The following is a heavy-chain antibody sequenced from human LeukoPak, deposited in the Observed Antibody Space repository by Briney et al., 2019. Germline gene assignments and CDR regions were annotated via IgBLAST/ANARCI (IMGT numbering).Heavy chain of an antibody. D-gene: IGHD6-13*01. J-gene: IGHJ3*02. Sequence: PSETLSLTCTVSGGSINSGDYYWSWIRQPPGKGLEWIGYIYHSGSTNYNPSLKSRVTISVDTSKNQFSLKLSSVTAADTAVYYCARDLRYSRFDIWGQGTMVTVSS. V-gene: IGHV4-61*08. CDR1: GGSINSGDYY. CDR3: ARDLRYSRFDI. CDR2: IYHSGST.